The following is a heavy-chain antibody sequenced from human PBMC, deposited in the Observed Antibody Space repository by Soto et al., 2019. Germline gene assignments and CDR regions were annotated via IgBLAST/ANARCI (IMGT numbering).Heavy chain of an antibody. D-gene: IGHD3-22*01. CDR2: IKQDGSEK. CDR1: GFTFSSYW. V-gene: IGHV3-7*05. J-gene: IGHJ6*02. CDR3: ARAQTFTMIVPYYYYGMDV. Sequence: GGSLRLSCAASGFTFSSYWMSWVRQAPGKGLEWVANIKQDGSEKYYVDSVKGRFTISRDNAKNSLYLQMNSLRAEDTAVYYCARAQTFTMIVPYYYYGMDVWGQGTTVTVSS.